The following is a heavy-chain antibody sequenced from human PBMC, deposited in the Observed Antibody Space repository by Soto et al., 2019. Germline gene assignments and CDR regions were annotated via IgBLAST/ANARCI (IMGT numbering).Heavy chain of an antibody. CDR3: ARGMGYYDSSGYEQFDY. CDR1: GFTFSSYS. D-gene: IGHD3-22*01. J-gene: IGHJ4*02. CDR2: ISSSSSHI. Sequence: GGSLRLSYAASGFTFSSYSMNWVRQAPGKGLEWVSSISSSSSHIYYADSVKGRFTISRDDAKNSLYLQMNSLRAEDTAVYYCARGMGYYDSSGYEQFDYWGQGTLVTAPQ. V-gene: IGHV3-21*01.